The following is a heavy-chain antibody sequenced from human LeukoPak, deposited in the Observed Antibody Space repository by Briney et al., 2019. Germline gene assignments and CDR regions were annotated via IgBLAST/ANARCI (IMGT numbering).Heavy chain of an antibody. D-gene: IGHD3-10*01. CDR3: ARGPRITLIRGGQWYYYMDV. Sequence: ASVKVSCKASGYTFTSYYMHWVRQAPGQGLEWMGIINPSGGSTSYAQKFQGRVTMTRDMSTSTVYMELSSLRSGDTAVYYCARGPRITLIRGGQWYYYMDVWGKGTTVTISS. CDR1: GYTFTSYY. J-gene: IGHJ6*03. V-gene: IGHV1-46*01. CDR2: INPSGGST.